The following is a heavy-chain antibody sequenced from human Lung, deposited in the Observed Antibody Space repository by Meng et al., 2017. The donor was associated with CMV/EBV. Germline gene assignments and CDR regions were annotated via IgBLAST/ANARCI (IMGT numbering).Heavy chain of an antibody. CDR2: IYYSGST. D-gene: IGHD3-3*01. V-gene: IGHV4-59*01. J-gene: IGHJ4*02. Sequence: SETLSLTCTVSGGSIRSYYWSWIRQPPGKGLEWIGYIYYSGSTNYNPSLKSRVTISVDTSKNQLSLKLSSVTAADTAVYYCARDPEASIFGVVTNEGYFDYWGQGTLVTVSS. CDR3: ARDPEASIFGVVTNEGYFDY. CDR1: GGSIRSYY.